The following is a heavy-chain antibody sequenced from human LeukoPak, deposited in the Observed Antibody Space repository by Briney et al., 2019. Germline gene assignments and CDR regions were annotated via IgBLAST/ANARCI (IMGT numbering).Heavy chain of an antibody. CDR1: GGSFSGYY. V-gene: IGHV4-34*01. J-gene: IGHJ6*03. CDR3: ASDLALRSPYYYYYYMDV. CDR2: INHSGST. D-gene: IGHD4-17*01. Sequence: PSETLSLTCAVYGGSFSGYYWSWIRQPPGKGLEWIGEINHSGSTNYNPSLKSRVTISVDTSKNQFSLKLSSVTAADTAVYYCASDLALRSPYYYYYYMDVWGKGTTVTVSS.